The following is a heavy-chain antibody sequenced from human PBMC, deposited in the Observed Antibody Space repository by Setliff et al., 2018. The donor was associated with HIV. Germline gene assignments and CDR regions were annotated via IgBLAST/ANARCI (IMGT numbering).Heavy chain of an antibody. CDR2: ISYSTGYI. CDR1: GFTFSSYT. CDR3: AREGSSGYTGWFDS. J-gene: IGHJ5*01. D-gene: IGHD3-22*01. Sequence: LRLSCAASGFTFSSYTMNWVRQAPGKGLEWVSSISYSTGYIYYADSVKGRFSISRDNARNSLFLQMNNLRVEDTAVYYCAREGSSGYTGWFDSWGQGTLVTVSS. V-gene: IGHV3-21*06.